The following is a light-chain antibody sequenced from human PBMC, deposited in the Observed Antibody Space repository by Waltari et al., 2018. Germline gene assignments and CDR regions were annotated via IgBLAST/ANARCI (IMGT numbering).Light chain of an antibody. Sequence: EVVLTQSPATLSLSPGERATLSCRASQSVYNFLAWYQQKPGQAPRLLIYEASQRATVIPARFSGSGSGTDFTLTISNLEPEDVAVYYCQQRANWPPLTFGGGTKVEIK. J-gene: IGKJ4*01. CDR3: QQRANWPPLT. CDR2: EAS. V-gene: IGKV3-11*01. CDR1: QSVYNF.